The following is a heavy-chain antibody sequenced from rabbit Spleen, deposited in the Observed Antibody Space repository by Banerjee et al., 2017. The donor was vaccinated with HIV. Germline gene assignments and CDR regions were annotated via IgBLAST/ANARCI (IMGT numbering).Heavy chain of an antibody. J-gene: IGHJ4*01. CDR1: GFSFSDRDV. CDR3: ARALATMTMMITPFNL. CDR2: IYTSSGNT. Sequence: QEELEESGGGLVKPEGYLTLTCKASGFSFSDRDVMCWVRQAPGKGLELIACIYTSSGNTWYASWVHGRFTISRNTSLNTVDLKITSLTAADTATYFCARALATMTMMITPFNLWGPGTLVTVS. D-gene: IGHD2-1*01. V-gene: IGHV1S43*01.